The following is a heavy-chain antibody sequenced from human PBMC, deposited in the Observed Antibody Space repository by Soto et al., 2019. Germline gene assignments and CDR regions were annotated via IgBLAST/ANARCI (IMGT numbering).Heavy chain of an antibody. V-gene: IGHV4-4*02. CDR3: ARVGPLTGYGAPKWFEP. Sequence: SETLSLTCAVSGGSISSSNWWSWVRQPPGKGLEWIGEIYHSGSTNYNPSLKSRVTISVDTSKNQFSLKLSSVTAADTAVYYCARVGPLTGYGAPKWFEPWGQGSLVTVSS. CDR1: GGSISSSNW. CDR2: IYHSGST. J-gene: IGHJ5*02. D-gene: IGHD3-9*01.